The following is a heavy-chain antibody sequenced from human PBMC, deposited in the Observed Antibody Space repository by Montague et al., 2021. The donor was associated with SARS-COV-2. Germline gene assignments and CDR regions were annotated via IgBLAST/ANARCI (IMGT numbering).Heavy chain of an antibody. CDR3: ARHERQWLRLYPYYFDY. J-gene: IGHJ4*02. CDR2: INYGGST. D-gene: IGHD5-12*01. V-gene: IGHV4-34*01. Sequence: SETLSLTCAVYGGSFSDYHWTWIRQSPGGGLEWIGQINYGGSTKYNPSLRSRVTISIDTSKNQFSLKLTSVTAADTAVYYCARHERQWLRLYPYYFDYWGQGTLVTVSS. CDR1: GGSFSDYH.